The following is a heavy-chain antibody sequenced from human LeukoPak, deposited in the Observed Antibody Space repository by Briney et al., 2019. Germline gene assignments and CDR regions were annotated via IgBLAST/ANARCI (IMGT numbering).Heavy chain of an antibody. CDR3: TRHVSYYGSGSSGIYFDY. Sequence: GGSLRLSCAASGFTFDDYAMHWVRQAPGKGLEWVSLISWDGGSTYYADSVKGRFTISRDNSKNSLYLQMNSLKTEDTAVYYCTRHVSYYGSGSSGIYFDYWGQGTLVTVSS. J-gene: IGHJ4*02. V-gene: IGHV3-43D*03. CDR1: GFTFDDYA. D-gene: IGHD3-10*01. CDR2: ISWDGGST.